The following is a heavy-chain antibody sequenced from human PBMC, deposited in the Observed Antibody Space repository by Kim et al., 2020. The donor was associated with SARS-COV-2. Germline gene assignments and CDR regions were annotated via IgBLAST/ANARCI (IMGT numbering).Heavy chain of an antibody. CDR2: GST. CDR3: ARASPAFDI. J-gene: IGHJ3*02. V-gene: IGHV4-30-2*05. Sequence: GSTYYNPSLKSRVTISVDTSKNQFSLKLSSVTAADTAVYYCARASPAFDIWGQGTMVTVSS.